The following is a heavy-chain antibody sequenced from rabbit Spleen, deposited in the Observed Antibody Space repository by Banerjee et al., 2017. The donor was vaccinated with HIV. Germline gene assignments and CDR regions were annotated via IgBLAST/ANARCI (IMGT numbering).Heavy chain of an antibody. V-gene: IGHV1S45*01. D-gene: IGHD6-1*01. Sequence: QEQLEESGGDLVKPGASLTLTCAASGFSFSSHYMCWVRQAPGKGLEWIACIYTGSSGSTYYESWAKGRLTISKTSSTTVTLQMTSLTAADTATYFCARSDGDANYRPNLWGPGTLVTVS. CDR2: IYTGSSGST. CDR3: ARSDGDANYRPNL. CDR1: GFSFSSHY. J-gene: IGHJ4*01.